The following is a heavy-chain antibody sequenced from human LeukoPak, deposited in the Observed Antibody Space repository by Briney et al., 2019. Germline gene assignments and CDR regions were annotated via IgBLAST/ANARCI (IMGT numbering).Heavy chain of an antibody. J-gene: IGHJ4*02. CDR1: EFTFTIYG. Sequence: GGTLRLSCAASEFTFTIYGMSWVRQAPGKGLEWVSAISGSGGSTYYADSVKGRFTISRDNSKNTLYLQMNSLRAEDTAVYYCAKDRRRNYDILTGPIDDWGQGTLVTVSS. CDR3: AKDRRRNYDILTGPIDD. V-gene: IGHV3-23*01. CDR2: ISGSGGST. D-gene: IGHD3-9*01.